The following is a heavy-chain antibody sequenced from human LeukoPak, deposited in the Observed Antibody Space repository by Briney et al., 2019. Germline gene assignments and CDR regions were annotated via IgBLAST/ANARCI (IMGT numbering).Heavy chain of an antibody. Sequence: SETLSLTCTVSGGSISSYYWSWIRQPPGKGLEWIGYIYYSGSTNYNPSLKSRVTISVDTSKNQFSLKLSSVTAADTAVYYCARRISLERYFDWPGKVWFDPWGQGTLVTVSS. V-gene: IGHV4-59*08. CDR2: IYYSGST. CDR1: GGSISSYY. D-gene: IGHD3-9*01. J-gene: IGHJ5*02. CDR3: ARRISLERYFDWPGKVWFDP.